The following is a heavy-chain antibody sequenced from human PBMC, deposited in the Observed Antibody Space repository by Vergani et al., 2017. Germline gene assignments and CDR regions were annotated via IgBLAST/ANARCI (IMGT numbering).Heavy chain of an antibody. CDR1: GFTVSTNY. V-gene: IGHV3-23*04. CDR2: ISGSGGST. J-gene: IGHJ5*02. Sequence: EVQLVQSGGGLVQPGGSLRLSCAASGFTVSTNYMNWVRQAPGKGLEWVSAISGSGGSTYYADSVKGRFTISRDNSKNSLYLQMNSLRAEDTAVYYCARGPNDPWGQGTLVTVSS. CDR3: ARGPNDP.